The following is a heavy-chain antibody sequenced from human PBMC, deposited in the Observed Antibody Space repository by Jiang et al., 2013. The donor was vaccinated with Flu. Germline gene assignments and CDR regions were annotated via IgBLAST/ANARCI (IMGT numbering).Heavy chain of an antibody. V-gene: IGHV6-1*01. CDR1: GDSVSRSDVA. CDR3: ARDLNWAFDY. D-gene: IGHD3/OR15-3a*01. Sequence: SQTLSLTCAISGDSVSRSDVAWNWIRQSPSRGLEWLGRTKLKSQWTTYYAPSAKSRMVINSDTSNNQFSMQLSSVTPEDTAVYFCARDLNWAFDYWGQGTQVTVSS. J-gene: IGHJ4*02. CDR2: TKLKSQWTT.